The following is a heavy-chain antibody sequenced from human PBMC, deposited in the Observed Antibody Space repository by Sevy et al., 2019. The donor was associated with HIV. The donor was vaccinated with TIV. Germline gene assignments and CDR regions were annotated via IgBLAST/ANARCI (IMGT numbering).Heavy chain of an antibody. D-gene: IGHD1-26*01. J-gene: IGHJ3*02. CDR1: GFTFSSYS. CDR2: ISSSSSYI. Sequence: GGSLRLSCAASGFTFSSYSMNWVRQAPGKGLEWVSSISSSSSYIYYADSVKGRFTISRDNTKNSLYLQMNSLRAEETAVYYCARADGLEYSGSPGAFDIWGQGTMVTASS. V-gene: IGHV3-21*01. CDR3: ARADGLEYSGSPGAFDI.